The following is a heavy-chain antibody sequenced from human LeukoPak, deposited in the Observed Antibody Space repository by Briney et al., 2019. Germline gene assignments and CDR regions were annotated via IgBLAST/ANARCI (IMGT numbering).Heavy chain of an antibody. Sequence: GEPLKISCKGSGYSFTSYWISWVRQMPGKGLEWMGRIDPSDSYTNYSPSFQGHVTISADKSISTAFLQWSSLKASDTAMYYCARVVREEDGMDVWGQGTTVTVSS. D-gene: IGHD3-16*02. CDR3: ARVVREEDGMDV. J-gene: IGHJ6*02. CDR2: IDPSDSYT. V-gene: IGHV5-10-1*01. CDR1: GYSFTSYW.